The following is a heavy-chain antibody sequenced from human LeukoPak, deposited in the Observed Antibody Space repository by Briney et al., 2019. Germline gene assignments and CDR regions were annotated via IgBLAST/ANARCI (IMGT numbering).Heavy chain of an antibody. CDR3: AIRKVRGVTAFDI. V-gene: IGHV1-8*01. D-gene: IGHD3-10*01. CDR2: MNPNSGNR. J-gene: IGHJ3*02. CDR1: GYTFTSYD. Sequence: SVKVSCKASGYTFTSYDINWVRQATGQGLEWMGWMNPNSGNRGYAQKFQGRVSMTRNTTIRTAYMELSSLRSEDTAVYYCAIRKVRGVTAFDIWGQGTMVTVSS.